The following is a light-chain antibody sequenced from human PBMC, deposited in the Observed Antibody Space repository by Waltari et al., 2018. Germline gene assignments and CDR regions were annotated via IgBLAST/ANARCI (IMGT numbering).Light chain of an antibody. Sequence: EIVMTQSPATLSVSPGERATLSWRASQSVSSTLAWYQQKPVQAPRLLIYGASTRATGIPARFTGSGSGTYFTLTISSLQSEDFAVYYCQQHHSAPLTFGGGTKVGI. CDR2: GAS. V-gene: IGKV3-15*01. CDR3: QQHHSAPLT. CDR1: QSVSST. J-gene: IGKJ4*01.